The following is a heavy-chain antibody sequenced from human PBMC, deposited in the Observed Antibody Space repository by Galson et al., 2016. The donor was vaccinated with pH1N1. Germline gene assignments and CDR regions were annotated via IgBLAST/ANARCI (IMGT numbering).Heavy chain of an antibody. CDR1: GYSFTRYW. CDR2: VNPGGSTI. CDR3: ARQYDFGDYRGDGFDI. J-gene: IGHJ3*02. D-gene: IGHD4-17*01. V-gene: IGHV5-51*03. Sequence: QSGAEVTKPGESLKISCKASGYSFTRYWIAWVRQVPGKGLEWVGVVNPGGSTIRYSPPFQGQVTISSDKSINTAYLQWISLKASDTATYYCARQYDFGDYRGDGFDIWGQGTMVIVSS.